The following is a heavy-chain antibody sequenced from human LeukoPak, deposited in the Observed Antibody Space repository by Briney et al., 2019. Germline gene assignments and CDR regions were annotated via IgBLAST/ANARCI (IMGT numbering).Heavy chain of an antibody. CDR3: ARRSHLSFDY. V-gene: IGHV3-7*01. CDR1: GFGFSYYW. CDR2: IKRDGSEK. Sequence: PGGSRRLSCAASGFGFSYYWMTWVRQAPGKGLEWVAGIKRDGSEKYYVDSVKGRFTISRDNAKNSLSLQMNSLRAEDTAVYFCARRSHLSFDYTGQGTLVTVSS. D-gene: IGHD2/OR15-2a*01. J-gene: IGHJ4*02.